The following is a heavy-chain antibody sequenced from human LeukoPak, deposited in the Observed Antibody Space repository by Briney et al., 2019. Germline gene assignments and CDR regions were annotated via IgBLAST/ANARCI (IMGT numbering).Heavy chain of an antibody. CDR3: ARRQWYSGSAGVDY. V-gene: IGHV4-34*01. Sequence: PSETLSLTCAVYGGSFSGYYWSWIRQPPGKGLEWIGEINHSGSTNYNPSLKSRVTISVDMSKNQFSLKLSSVTAADTAVYYCARRQWYSGSAGVDYWGQGTLVTVSS. J-gene: IGHJ4*02. D-gene: IGHD1-26*01. CDR1: GGSFSGYY. CDR2: INHSGST.